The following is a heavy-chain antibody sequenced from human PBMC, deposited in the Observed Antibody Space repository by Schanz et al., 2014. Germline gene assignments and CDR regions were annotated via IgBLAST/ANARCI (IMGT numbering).Heavy chain of an antibody. Sequence: EMQLLESGGGLIQPGGSLRLSCAASGFTFSTHAMSWVRQAPGKGLEWVSSISGTGGDDTYYADSVKGRFTISGDNSKNTPYLQMNSLRAEDTALYYCARDRRNADLDYWGQGTLVTVSS. D-gene: IGHD1-1*01. CDR2: ISGTGGDDT. J-gene: IGHJ4*02. CDR3: ARDRRNADLDY. V-gene: IGHV3-23*01. CDR1: GFTFSTHA.